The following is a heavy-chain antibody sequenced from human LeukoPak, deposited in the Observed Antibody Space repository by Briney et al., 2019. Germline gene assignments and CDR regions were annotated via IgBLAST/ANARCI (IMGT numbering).Heavy chain of an antibody. CDR2: INPNSGGT. CDR3: ARDSRVSADY. CDR1: GYTFTGYY. Sequence: ASVKVSCKASGYTFTGYYMHWVRQAPGQGLEWMGRINPNSGGTNYAQKFQGRVTMTRDTSISTAYMELSSLTSDDTAVYFCARDSRVSADYWGQGTLVTVSS. J-gene: IGHJ4*02. V-gene: IGHV1-2*06. D-gene: IGHD2-8*01.